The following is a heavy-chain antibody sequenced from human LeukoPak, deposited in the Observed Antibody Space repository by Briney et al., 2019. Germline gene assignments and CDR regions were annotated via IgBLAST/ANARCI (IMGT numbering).Heavy chain of an antibody. CDR1: GFTFSSYS. Sequence: GGSLRLSCAASGFTFSSYSMNWVRQAPGKGLEWVSSISSSSSYIYCADSVKGRFTISRDNAKNSLYLQMNSLRAEDTAVYYCARADYYDSRGYLDYWGQGTLVTVSS. V-gene: IGHV3-21*01. CDR3: ARADYYDSRGYLDY. J-gene: IGHJ4*02. CDR2: ISSSSSYI. D-gene: IGHD3-22*01.